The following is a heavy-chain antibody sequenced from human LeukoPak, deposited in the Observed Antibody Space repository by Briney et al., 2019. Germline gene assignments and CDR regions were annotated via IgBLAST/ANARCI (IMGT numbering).Heavy chain of an antibody. D-gene: IGHD6-13*01. CDR1: GGSISSYY. CDR3: ARQKGYSNSWYIY. CDR2: IYYSGST. J-gene: IGHJ4*02. Sequence: SETLSLTCTVSGGSISSYYWSWIRQPPGKGLEWIGYIYYSGSTNYNPSLKSRVTISVDASKNQFSLKLSSVTAADTAVYYCARQKGYSNSWYIYWGQGTLVTVSS. V-gene: IGHV4-59*08.